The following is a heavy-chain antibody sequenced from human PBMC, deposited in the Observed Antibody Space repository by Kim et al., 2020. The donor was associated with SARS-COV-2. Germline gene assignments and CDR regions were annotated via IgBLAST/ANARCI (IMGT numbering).Heavy chain of an antibody. D-gene: IGHD3-9*01. Sequence: GGSLRLSCAASGFTFSSYAMSWVRHAPGKGLEWVSAISGSGGSTYYADSVKGRFTISRDNSKNTLYLQMNSLRAEDTAVYYCAKDHAFDHGGSFDPWGQGTLVTVSS. V-gene: IGHV3-23*01. J-gene: IGHJ5*02. CDR3: AKDHAFDHGGSFDP. CDR1: GFTFSSYA. CDR2: ISGSGGST.